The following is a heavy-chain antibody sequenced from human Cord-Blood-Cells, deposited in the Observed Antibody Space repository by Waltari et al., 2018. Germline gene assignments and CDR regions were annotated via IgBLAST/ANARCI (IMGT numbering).Heavy chain of an antibody. Sequence: QVQLQESGPGLVKPSETLSLTCTVSGGSISSHYWSWIRQPPGKGLEWIGYIYYSGSTNYNPSLKSRVTISVDTSKNQFSLNLSSVTAADTAVYYCARVVISSSFFDYWGQGTLVTVSS. CDR1: GGSISSHY. V-gene: IGHV4-59*11. J-gene: IGHJ4*02. CDR2: IYYSGST. D-gene: IGHD6-6*01. CDR3: ARVVISSSFFDY.